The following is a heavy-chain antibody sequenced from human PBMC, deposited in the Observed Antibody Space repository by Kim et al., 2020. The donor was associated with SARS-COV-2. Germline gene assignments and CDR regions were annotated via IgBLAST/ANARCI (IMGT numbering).Heavy chain of an antibody. CDR1: GGSISTYY. CDR3: AGGSGWLTDA. J-gene: IGHJ5*02. V-gene: IGHV4-59*13. Sequence: SETLSLTCTVSGGSISTYYYTWIRHFPGKGLEWIGHISNSGSTNFNPSLKSRVSISSDTSKNHFSLRLTSVTAADTAVYYCAGGSGWLTDAWGQGSLVTVSS. CDR2: ISNSGST. D-gene: IGHD6-19*01.